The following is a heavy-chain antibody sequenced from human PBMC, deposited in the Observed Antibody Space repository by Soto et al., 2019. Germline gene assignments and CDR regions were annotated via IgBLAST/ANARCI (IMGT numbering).Heavy chain of an antibody. J-gene: IGHJ5*02. CDR2: IYPGDSDT. CDR3: ARINAHCSGGSCFSSWFDP. CDR1: GYSFTSYW. D-gene: IGHD2-15*01. V-gene: IGHV5-51*01. Sequence: GESLKISCKGSGYSFTSYWIGWVRQMPGKGLEGMGIIYPGDSDTRYSPSFQGQVTISADKAISTAYMQWRSLKASDTAMYYCARINAHCSGGSCFSSWFDPWGQGTLVTVSS.